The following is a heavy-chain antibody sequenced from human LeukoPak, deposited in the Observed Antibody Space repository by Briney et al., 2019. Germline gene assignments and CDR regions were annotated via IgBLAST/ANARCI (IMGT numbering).Heavy chain of an antibody. V-gene: IGHV1-69*05. CDR2: IIPIFGTA. CDR1: GGTFSSYA. CDR3: ARGDIVVVPAAMGGGWFDP. D-gene: IGHD2-2*01. Sequence: ASVKVSCKASGGTFSSYAISWVRQAPGQGLEWMGGIIPIFGTANYAQKFQGRVTITTDESTRTAYMELSSLRSEDTAVYYCARGDIVVVPAAMGGGWFDPWGQGTLVTVSS. J-gene: IGHJ5*02.